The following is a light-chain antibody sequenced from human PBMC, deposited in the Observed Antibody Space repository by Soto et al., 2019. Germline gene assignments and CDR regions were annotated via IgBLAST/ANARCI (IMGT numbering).Light chain of an antibody. CDR1: QSVSSY. CDR3: QQRSNWPPIT. Sequence: ESMLTQSAATLSLSPWERATLSCRASQSVSSYLAWYQQKPGQAPRLLIYDASNRATGIPARFSGSGSGTDFTLTISSLEPEDFAVYYCQQRSNWPPITFGQGTRLAIK. CDR2: DAS. V-gene: IGKV3-11*01. J-gene: IGKJ5*01.